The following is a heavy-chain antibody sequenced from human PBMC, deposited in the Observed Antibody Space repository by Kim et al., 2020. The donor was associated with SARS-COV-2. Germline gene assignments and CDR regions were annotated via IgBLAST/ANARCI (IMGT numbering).Heavy chain of an antibody. D-gene: IGHD3-16*02. CDR2: IWYDGSNK. CDR3: AKTTINYDYIWGSYRLGAFDI. V-gene: IGHV3-33*06. J-gene: IGHJ3*02. Sequence: GGSLRLSCAASGFTFSSYGMHWVRQAPGKGLEWVAVIWYDGSNKYYADSVKGRFTISRDNSMNTLYLQMNSLRAEDTAVYYCAKTTINYDYIWGSYRLGAFDIWGQGTMVTVSS. CDR1: GFTFSSYG.